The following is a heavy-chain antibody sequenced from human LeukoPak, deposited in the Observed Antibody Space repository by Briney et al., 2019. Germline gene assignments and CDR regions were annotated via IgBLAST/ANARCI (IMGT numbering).Heavy chain of an antibody. CDR3: ARDRNSLYGDLFDY. J-gene: IGHJ4*02. CDR2: IYTSGST. Sequence: PSETLSLTCTVSGGSISSGSYYWSWIRQPAGKGLEWIGRIYTSGSTNYNPSLKSRVTISVDTSKNQFSLKLSSVTAADTAVYYCARDRNSLYGDLFDYWGQGTLVTVSS. V-gene: IGHV4-61*02. CDR1: GGSISSGSYY. D-gene: IGHD4-17*01.